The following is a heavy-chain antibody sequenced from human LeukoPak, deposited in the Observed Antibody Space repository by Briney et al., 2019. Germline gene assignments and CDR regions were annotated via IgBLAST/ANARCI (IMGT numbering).Heavy chain of an antibody. Sequence: GASVKVSCKASGYTFTGYYMHWVRQAPGQGLEWMGWINPNSGGTNYAQRFQGRVTMTRDTSISTAYMELSRLRSDDTAAYYCARGGSYGWVYYYYYMDVWGKGTTVSVSS. CDR3: ARGGSYGWVYYYYYMDV. J-gene: IGHJ6*03. CDR1: GYTFTGYY. D-gene: IGHD1-26*01. V-gene: IGHV1-2*02. CDR2: INPNSGGT.